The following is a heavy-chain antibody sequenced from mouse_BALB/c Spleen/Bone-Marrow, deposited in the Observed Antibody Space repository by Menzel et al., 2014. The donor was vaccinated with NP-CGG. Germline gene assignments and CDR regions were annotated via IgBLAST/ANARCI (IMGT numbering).Heavy chain of an antibody. CDR2: INPDSNTI. CDR3: GRLGYYGSFAY. V-gene: IGHV4-1*02. J-gene: IGHJ3*01. D-gene: IGHD1-1*01. Sequence: EVKVVESGGGLVQPGGSLKLSCAASGFDFSGFWMGWVRQAPGKGLEWIGEINPDSNTINYTPSLKDRFIISRDNTKNTLYLQMSKVRSEDTALYYCGRLGYYGSFAYWGQGTLSLSLQ. CDR1: GFDFSGFW.